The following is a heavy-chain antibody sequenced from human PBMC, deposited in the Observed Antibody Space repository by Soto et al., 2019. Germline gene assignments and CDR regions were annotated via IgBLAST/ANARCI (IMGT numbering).Heavy chain of an antibody. D-gene: IGHD2-2*01. V-gene: IGHV4-39*01. CDR3: ARQWGDIVVVQAARIYGMDV. CDR1: GGSISSSSYY. Sequence: SETLSLTCTVGGGSISSSSYYWGWIRQPPGKGLGWIGSIYYSGGTYYKPPLKSRVTISVDTSKQQFSLKLSSVPAADTAVYYCARQWGDIVVVQAARIYGMDVWGQGTTVTVCS. CDR2: IYYSGGT. J-gene: IGHJ6*02.